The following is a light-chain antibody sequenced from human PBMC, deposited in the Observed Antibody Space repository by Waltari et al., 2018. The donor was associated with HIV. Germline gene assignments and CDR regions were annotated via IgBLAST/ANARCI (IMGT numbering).Light chain of an antibody. CDR3: QQYSTHYA. CDR2: MTS. CDR1: QDIDKC. Sequence: IQMTQSHSNLSASVGDTFILTCRASQDIDKCLAWYHQKPGRVPKLLISMTSVLESGVPSRFRGSGSGTTFTLTITGLQPDDIGTYFCQQYSTHYAFGQGTRVE. J-gene: IGKJ2*01. V-gene: IGKV1-5*03.